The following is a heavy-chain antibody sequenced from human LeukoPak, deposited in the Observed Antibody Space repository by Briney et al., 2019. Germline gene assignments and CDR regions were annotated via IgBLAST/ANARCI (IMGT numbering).Heavy chain of an antibody. CDR3: VRDLGSQMATISDWFDP. V-gene: IGHV4-34*01. CDR2: INHSGST. J-gene: IGHJ5*02. D-gene: IGHD5-24*01. CDR1: GGSFSGYY. Sequence: PSETLSLTCAVYGGSFSGYYWSWIRQPPGKGLEWIGEINHSGSTNYNPSLKSRVTISVDTSKNQFSLKLSSVTAADTAVYYCVRDLGSQMATISDWFDPWGQGTLVTVSS.